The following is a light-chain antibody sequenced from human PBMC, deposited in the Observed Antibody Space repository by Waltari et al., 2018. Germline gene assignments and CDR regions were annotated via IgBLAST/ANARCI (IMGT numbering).Light chain of an antibody. CDR3: QQYNNRPPVT. Sequence: EIVMTQSPATLSVSPGERATLSCRARQSVSSNLAWYQQKSGQAPRLLIYGASTRATGIPARFSGSGSGTEFTLTISSLQSEDFALYYCQQYNNRPPVTFGGGTKVEIK. V-gene: IGKV3-15*01. J-gene: IGKJ4*01. CDR1: QSVSSN. CDR2: GAS.